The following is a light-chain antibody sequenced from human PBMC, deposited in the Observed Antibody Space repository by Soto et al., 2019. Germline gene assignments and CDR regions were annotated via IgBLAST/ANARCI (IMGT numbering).Light chain of an antibody. V-gene: IGLV2-8*01. Sequence: QSALTQPPSASGSPGQSVTISCTGTSSDVGGYNYVSWYQQHPGKAPKLMIYEVSKRPSGVPDRFSGSKSGNTASLTASGLQAEDEADYYCSSYAGSNMGVFGGGTKLTVL. J-gene: IGLJ2*01. CDR1: SSDVGGYNY. CDR3: SSYAGSNMGV. CDR2: EVS.